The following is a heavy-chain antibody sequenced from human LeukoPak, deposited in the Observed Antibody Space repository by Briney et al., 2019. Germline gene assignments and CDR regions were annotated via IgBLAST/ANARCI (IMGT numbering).Heavy chain of an antibody. CDR2: INSDGSST. J-gene: IGHJ3*02. V-gene: IGHV3-74*01. CDR3: ARDTTRYCTGGTCYSRSVGAFDI. D-gene: IGHD2-15*01. Sequence: GGSLRLSCAASGFTFSSYWMHWVRQAPGKGLVGVSRINSDGSSTISADSVKGRFTISRDNAKNTLYLQMNSLRAEDTAVYYCARDTTRYCTGGTCYSRSVGAFDIWGQGTMVTVSS. CDR1: GFTFSSYW.